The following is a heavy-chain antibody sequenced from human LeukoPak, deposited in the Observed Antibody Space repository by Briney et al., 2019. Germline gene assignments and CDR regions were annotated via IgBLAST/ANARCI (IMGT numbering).Heavy chain of an antibody. CDR1: GGSFSGYY. CDR2: INHSGST. J-gene: IGHJ5*02. CDR3: AGGRGNFDP. Sequence: PSETLTLTCAVYGGSFSGYYWSWIRQPPGKGLEWIGEINHSGSTNYNPSLKSRVTISVDTSKNQFSLKLSSVTAADTAVYYCAGGRGNFDPWGQGTLVTVSS. V-gene: IGHV4-34*01.